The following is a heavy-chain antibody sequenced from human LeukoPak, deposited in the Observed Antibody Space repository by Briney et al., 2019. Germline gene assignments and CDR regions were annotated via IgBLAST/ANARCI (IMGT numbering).Heavy chain of an antibody. J-gene: IGHJ4*02. D-gene: IGHD3-22*01. CDR2: IYYSGST. CDR1: GDSLSSYY. V-gene: IGHV4-59*01. CDR3: ARSDSSGYEHFDY. Sequence: PSETLSLTCTVSGDSLSSYYWSWIRQPPREGLEWIGNIYYSGSTNYNPSLKSRVTISVDRSKNHFSLELSSVTAADTAVYYCARSDSSGYEHFDYWGQGTLVTVSS.